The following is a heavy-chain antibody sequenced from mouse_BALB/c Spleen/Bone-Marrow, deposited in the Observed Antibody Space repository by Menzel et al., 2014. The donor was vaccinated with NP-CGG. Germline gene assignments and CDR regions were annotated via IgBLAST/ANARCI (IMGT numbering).Heavy chain of an antibody. J-gene: IGHJ2*01. CDR2: INPYNGDT. V-gene: IGHV1-20*02. Sequence: VQLKESGPELVKPGASVKISCKASGYSFTGYFMNWVMQGHGKSLEWIGRINPYNGDTFYNQKFKGKATLTVDKSSSTAHMELRSLASEDSAVYYCARSGYYGSSYFDYWGQGTTLTVSS. CDR1: GYSFTGYF. D-gene: IGHD1-1*01. CDR3: ARSGYYGSSYFDY.